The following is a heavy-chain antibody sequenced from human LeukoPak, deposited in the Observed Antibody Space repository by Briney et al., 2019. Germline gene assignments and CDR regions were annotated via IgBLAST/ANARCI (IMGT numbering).Heavy chain of an antibody. J-gene: IGHJ4*02. V-gene: IGHV4-59*02. CDR2: VYYSGST. D-gene: IGHD2-15*01. CDR1: GGSVSGYY. Sequence: SETLSLTCVVSGGSVSGYYWGWIRQPPGRGLEWIGYVYYSGSTNYNPSFESRITISVDTSRNQFSLQLSSVTAADTAVYYCARIHRYCSGGACYVLDNWGQGTLVAVSS. CDR3: ARIHRYCSGGACYVLDN.